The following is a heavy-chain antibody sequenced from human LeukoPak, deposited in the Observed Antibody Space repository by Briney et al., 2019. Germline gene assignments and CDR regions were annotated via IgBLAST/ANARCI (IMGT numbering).Heavy chain of an antibody. J-gene: IGHJ4*02. CDR1: GGSVSSYY. CDR2: VYYTGST. Sequence: SETLSLTCSVSGGSVSSYYWSWIRQPPGKGLEWIGYVYYTGSTNYNPSLKSRVTMFEDKSKNQFSLRLYSVTVADTAVYYCARGGRSVAVGLPDYWGQGTLVTVSS. V-gene: IGHV4-59*08. CDR3: ARGGRSVAVGLPDY. D-gene: IGHD6-19*01.